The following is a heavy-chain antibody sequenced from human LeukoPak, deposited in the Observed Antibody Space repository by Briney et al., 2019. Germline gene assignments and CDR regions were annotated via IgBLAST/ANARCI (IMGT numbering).Heavy chain of an antibody. D-gene: IGHD3-10*01. CDR1: GGSISSSSYY. CDR3: ARLRAGYVVRGVRHDY. V-gene: IGHV4-39*01. Sequence: PSETLSLTCTVSGGSISSSSYYWGWIRQPPGKGLEWIVSIYYSGSTYYNPSLKSRVTISVDTSKNQFSLKLSSVTAADTAVYYCARLRAGYVVRGVRHDYWGQGTLVTVSS. CDR2: IYYSGST. J-gene: IGHJ4*02.